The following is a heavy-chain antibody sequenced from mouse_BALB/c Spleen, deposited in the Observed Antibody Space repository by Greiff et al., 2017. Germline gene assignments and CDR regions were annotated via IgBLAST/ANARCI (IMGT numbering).Heavy chain of an antibody. D-gene: IGHD1-2*01. CDR1: GFTFSDYY. CDR2: ISDGGSYT. CDR3: ARGTTATYFDY. Sequence: EVQVVESGGGLVKPGGSLKLSCAASGFTFSDYYMYWVRQTPEKRLEWVATISDGGSYTYYPDSVKGRFTISRDNAKNNLYLQMSSLKSEDTAMYYCARGTTATYFDYWGQGTTLTVSS. V-gene: IGHV5-4*02. J-gene: IGHJ2*01.